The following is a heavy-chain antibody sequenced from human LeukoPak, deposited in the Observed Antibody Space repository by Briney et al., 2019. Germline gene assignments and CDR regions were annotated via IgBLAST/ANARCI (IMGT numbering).Heavy chain of an antibody. Sequence: GGSLRLSCAASGFTFSSYAMSWVRQAPGKGLEWVSAISGSGGNTYYADSVKGRFTISRDNSKNTLYLQMNSLRAEDTAVYYCARFRLRFLGWLPMNDYFDCWGQGTLVTVSS. V-gene: IGHV3-23*01. CDR3: ARFRLRFLGWLPMNDYFDC. CDR1: GFTFSSYA. J-gene: IGHJ4*02. CDR2: ISGSGGNT. D-gene: IGHD3-3*01.